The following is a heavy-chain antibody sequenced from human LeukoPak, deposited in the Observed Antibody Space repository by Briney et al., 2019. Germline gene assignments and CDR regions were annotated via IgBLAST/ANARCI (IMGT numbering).Heavy chain of an antibody. CDR1: GYTFTGYY. Sequence: ASVKVSCNASGYTFTGYYIHRVRQAPGQGLEWMGWINPNSGGTYYAQSFQGRVTMTRDTSISTAYMELSRLRSDDTAVYYCARAALGVWFGEPLGGPTEYWGQGTLVTVSS. J-gene: IGHJ4*02. V-gene: IGHV1-2*02. D-gene: IGHD3-10*01. CDR3: ARAALGVWFGEPLGGPTEY. CDR2: INPNSGGT.